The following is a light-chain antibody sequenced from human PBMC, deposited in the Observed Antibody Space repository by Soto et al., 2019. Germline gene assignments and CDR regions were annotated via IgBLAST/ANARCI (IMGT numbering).Light chain of an antibody. CDR2: ATS. Sequence: DIQLTQSPSFLSASVGDRVTVTCRASQGISSYLVWYQQKPGKAPKLLIHATSTLQSGVPSRFSGSGSGTEFTLTISSPQPEDVATYYCQQLSNYPITFGQGTRLEIK. CDR3: QQLSNYPIT. CDR1: QGISSY. V-gene: IGKV1-9*01. J-gene: IGKJ5*01.